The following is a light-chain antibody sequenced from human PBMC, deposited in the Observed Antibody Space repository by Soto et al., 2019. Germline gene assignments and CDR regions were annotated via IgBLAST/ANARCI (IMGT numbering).Light chain of an antibody. Sequence: QSVLTQPPSVSGAPGQRVTISGTGGSSNIGAGYVVHWYQQLPGTAPKLLIYGNSNRPSGVPDRFSGSKSGTSASLAITGLQAEDEADYYCQSYDSSLSGWVFGGGTKLTVL. CDR1: SSNIGAGYV. CDR3: QSYDSSLSGWV. V-gene: IGLV1-40*01. CDR2: GNS. J-gene: IGLJ3*02.